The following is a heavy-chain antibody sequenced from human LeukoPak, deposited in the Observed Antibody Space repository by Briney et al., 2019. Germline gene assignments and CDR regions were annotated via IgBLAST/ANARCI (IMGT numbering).Heavy chain of an antibody. J-gene: IGHJ3*02. V-gene: IGHV4-4*07. D-gene: IGHD3-22*01. CDR1: GGSISSYY. CDR2: IYTSGST. Sequence: SETLSLTCTVSGGSISSYYWSWIRQPAGKGLEWIGRIYTSGSTNYNPSLKSRDTMSVDTSKNQFSLKLSSVTAADTAVYYCARVKVYDSSGYYPLTDAFDIWGQGTMVTVSS. CDR3: ARVKVYDSSGYYPLTDAFDI.